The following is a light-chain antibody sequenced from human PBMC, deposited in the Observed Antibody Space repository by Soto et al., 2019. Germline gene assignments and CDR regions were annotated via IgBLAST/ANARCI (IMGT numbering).Light chain of an antibody. CDR3: QQSGT. Sequence: EIVMTQSPATLSVSPGERATLSCRASQSVSSNLAWYQQKPGQAPRLLIYGASTRATGIPARFSGSGSGTEFTLTISSLQSEDFAVYYFQQSGTFGQGTKVEIK. V-gene: IGKV3-15*01. CDR1: QSVSSN. CDR2: GAS. J-gene: IGKJ1*01.